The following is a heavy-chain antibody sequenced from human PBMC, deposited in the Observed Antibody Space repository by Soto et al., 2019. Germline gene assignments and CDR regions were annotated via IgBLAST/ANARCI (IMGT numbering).Heavy chain of an antibody. D-gene: IGHD6-6*01. Sequence: EVQLVESGGGLVQPGGSLRLSCAASGFTFSSYYMHWVRQAPGKGLVWVSRINPDGSSTSYADSVKGRFTISRDNAKNTLNLQTNRLRAEDTAVYYCARGSSTSPGYWGQGTLVTVSS. V-gene: IGHV3-74*01. CDR2: INPDGSST. CDR1: GFTFSSYY. J-gene: IGHJ4*02. CDR3: ARGSSTSPGY.